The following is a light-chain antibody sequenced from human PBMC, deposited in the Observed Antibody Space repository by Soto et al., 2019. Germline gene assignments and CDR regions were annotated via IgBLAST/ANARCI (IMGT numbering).Light chain of an antibody. Sequence: QSALTQPASVSGSLGQSITISCIGTSSNIGSYNLVSWYQQHPGKAPKLMIYEVSKRPSGVPDRFSGSKSGNTASLTVSGLQAEDEADYYCSSYAGSHVVFGGGTKLTVL. V-gene: IGLV2-14*02. CDR3: SSYAGSHVV. CDR1: SSNIGSYNL. CDR2: EVS. J-gene: IGLJ2*01.